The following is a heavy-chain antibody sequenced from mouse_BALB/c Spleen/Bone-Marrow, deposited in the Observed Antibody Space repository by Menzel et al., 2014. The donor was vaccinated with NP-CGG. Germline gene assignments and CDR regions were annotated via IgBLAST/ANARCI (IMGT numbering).Heavy chain of an antibody. CDR1: GYTFTTYW. V-gene: IGHV1-69*02. D-gene: IGHD1-3*01. CDR2: TDPSDSYT. J-gene: IGHJ3*01. Sequence: VQLQQSGAEFVKPGASVKLSCKASGYTFTTYWMHWVKQRPGQGLEWIGQTDPSDSYTNYSQKFKGKATLTVDKSSSTAYMQLSRLSSEDSAVYYGARGGDNYDGYPYWGQGTLVTVSA. CDR3: ARGGDNYDGYPY.